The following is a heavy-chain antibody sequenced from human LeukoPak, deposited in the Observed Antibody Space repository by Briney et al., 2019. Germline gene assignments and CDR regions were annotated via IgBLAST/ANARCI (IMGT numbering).Heavy chain of an antibody. D-gene: IGHD5-18*01. CDR3: ARAGGIQQIDY. V-gene: IGHV4-31*03. J-gene: IGHJ4*02. CDR2: IYYSGST. Sequence: SQTLSLTCTVSGGSISSGGYYWSWIRQHPGKGLEWIGYIYYSGSTYYNPSLKSRVTISVDTSKNQFSLKLSSVTAADTAVYYCARAGGIQQIDYWGQGTLVTVSS. CDR1: GGSISSGGYY.